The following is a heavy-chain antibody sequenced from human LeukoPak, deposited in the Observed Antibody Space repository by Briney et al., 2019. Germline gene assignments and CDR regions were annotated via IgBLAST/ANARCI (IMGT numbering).Heavy chain of an antibody. V-gene: IGHV4-34*01. CDR3: ARGEDGYNGD. Sequence: PSETLSLTCAVYGGSFSGYYWIWIRQPPGKGLEWIGEINHSGSTNYNPSLKSRVTISVGTSKNQFSLKLSSVTAADTAVYYCARGEDGYNGDWGQGTLVTVPS. J-gene: IGHJ4*02. CDR1: GGSFSGYY. D-gene: IGHD5-24*01. CDR2: INHSGST.